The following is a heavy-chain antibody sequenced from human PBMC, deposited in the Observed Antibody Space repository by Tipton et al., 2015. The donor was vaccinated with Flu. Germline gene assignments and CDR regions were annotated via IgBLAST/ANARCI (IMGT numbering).Heavy chain of an antibody. CDR3: AKDGGVFGYTYGFLGH. CDR2: IYTSGST. J-gene: IGHJ1*01. D-gene: IGHD5-18*01. V-gene: IGHV4-61*02. Sequence: GLVKPSQTLSLTCTVSGVSISSGGSSYWSWIRQSPGRGLEWLGRIYTSGSTNYNPSLQGRVSISFDMANNQFFLRLLSVTAADTAVYFCAKDGGVFGYTYGFLGHWGRGTQLTVSS. CDR1: GVSISSGGSSY.